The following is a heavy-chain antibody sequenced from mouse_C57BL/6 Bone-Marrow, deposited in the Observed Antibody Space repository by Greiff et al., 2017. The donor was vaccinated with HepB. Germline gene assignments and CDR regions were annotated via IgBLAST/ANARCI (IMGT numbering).Heavy chain of an antibody. CDR3: AREIYDLYAMDY. CDR2: ISDGGSYT. D-gene: IGHD2-3*01. J-gene: IGHJ4*01. CDR1: GFTFSSYA. Sequence: EVKVEESGGGLVKPGGSLKLSCAASGFTFSSYAMSWVRQTPEKRLEWVATISDGGSYTYYPDNVKGRFTISRDNAKNNLYLQMSHLKSEDTAMYYCAREIYDLYAMDYWGQGTSVTVSS. V-gene: IGHV5-4*01.